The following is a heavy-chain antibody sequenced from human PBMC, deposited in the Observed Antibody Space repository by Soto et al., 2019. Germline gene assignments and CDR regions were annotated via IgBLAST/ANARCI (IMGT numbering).Heavy chain of an antibody. CDR3: ASRGSGSYYDY. CDR2: ISGSGDST. D-gene: IGHD1-26*01. V-gene: IGHV3-23*01. CDR1: GFTFSSYA. Sequence: EVQLLESGGGLVQPGGSLRLSCAASGFTFSSYAMRWVRQAPGKGLEWVSAISGSGDSTYYADSVKGRFTISRDNSKNTLYLQMNSLRAKDTAVYYCASRGSGSYYDYWGQGTLVTVSS. J-gene: IGHJ4*02.